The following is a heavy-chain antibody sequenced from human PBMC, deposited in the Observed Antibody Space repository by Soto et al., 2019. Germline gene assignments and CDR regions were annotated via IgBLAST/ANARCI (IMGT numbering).Heavy chain of an antibody. CDR2: ISSGGGST. D-gene: IGHD6-13*01. V-gene: IGHV3-23*01. J-gene: IGHJ4*02. CDR1: GFTFGTYA. Sequence: EVQLLESGGALVQPGGSLRLSCVASGFTFGTYAMNWVRQAPGKGLEWVSAISSGGGSTYYADSVKGRFTVSRDNSKNTLYLQMNSLRAEDTAVYYCAKAPVMAASVVPPDYWGQGTLVTVSS. CDR3: AKAPVMAASVVPPDY.